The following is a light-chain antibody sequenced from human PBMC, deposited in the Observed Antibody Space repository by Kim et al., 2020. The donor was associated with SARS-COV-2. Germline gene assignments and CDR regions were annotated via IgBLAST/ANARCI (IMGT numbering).Light chain of an antibody. CDR3: QQYNNWPPLT. CDR2: GAS. J-gene: IGKJ4*01. CDR1: QSVSSN. Sequence: EIVMTQSPATLSVSPGERATPSCRASQSVSSNLAWYQQKPGQAPRLLIYGASTRATCIPARFSGSGSGTEFTLTISSLQSEDFAVYYCQQYNNWPPLTFGGGTKVDIK. V-gene: IGKV3-15*01.